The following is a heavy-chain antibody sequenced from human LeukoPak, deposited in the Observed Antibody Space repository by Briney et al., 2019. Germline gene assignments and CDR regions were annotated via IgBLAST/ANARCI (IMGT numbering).Heavy chain of an antibody. Sequence: SETLSLTCTVSGGSISSYYWSWIRQPPGKGLEWIGYIYYSGSTYYNPSLKSRVTISVDTSKNQFSLKLSSVTAADTAVYYCARVPLGAFDPWGQGTLVTVSS. V-gene: IGHV4-59*01. CDR2: IYYSGST. D-gene: IGHD1-26*01. J-gene: IGHJ5*02. CDR3: ARVPLGAFDP. CDR1: GGSISSYY.